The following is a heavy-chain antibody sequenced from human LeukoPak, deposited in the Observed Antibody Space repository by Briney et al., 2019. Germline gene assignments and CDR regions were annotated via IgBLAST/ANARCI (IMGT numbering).Heavy chain of an antibody. D-gene: IGHD3-10*01. CDR2: INAGNGNT. J-gene: IGHJ3*02. V-gene: IGHV1-3*01. CDR1: GYTFTSYA. Sequence: ASVKVSCKASGYTFTSYAMHWVRQAPGQRLEWMGWINAGNGNTKYSQKFQGRVTITRDTSASTAYMELSSLRSEDTAVYYCARGVLLWFGELPDAFDIWGQGTMVTVSS. CDR3: ARGVLLWFGELPDAFDI.